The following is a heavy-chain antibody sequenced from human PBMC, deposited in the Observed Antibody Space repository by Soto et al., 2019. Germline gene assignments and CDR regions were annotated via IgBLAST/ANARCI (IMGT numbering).Heavy chain of an antibody. J-gene: IGHJ6*02. Sequence: QVQLVQSGAEVKKPGASVKVSCKASGYTFTSYGISWVRQAPGQGLEWMGWISAYNGNTNYAQKLQGRVTMTTDTPTSTAYMELRSLRSDDTAVYYCARDRIVGATSHYDYGMDVWGQGTTVTVSS. CDR1: GYTFTSYG. D-gene: IGHD1-26*01. V-gene: IGHV1-18*01. CDR2: ISAYNGNT. CDR3: ARDRIVGATSHYDYGMDV.